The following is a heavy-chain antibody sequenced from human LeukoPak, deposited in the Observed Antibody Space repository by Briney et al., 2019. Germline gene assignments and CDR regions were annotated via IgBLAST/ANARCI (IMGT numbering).Heavy chain of an antibody. Sequence: GGSLRLSCAASGFTFSEYYMSWIRQAPGKGLEWVSYIRSSSSHTNYADSVKGRFTISRDNAKNSLYLQMNSLRAEDTAVYYCARGYYDNSGYYFPFDFWGQGTLVTVSS. D-gene: IGHD3-22*01. J-gene: IGHJ4*02. CDR3: ARGYYDNSGYYFPFDF. V-gene: IGHV3-11*06. CDR2: IRSSSSHT. CDR1: GFTFSEYY.